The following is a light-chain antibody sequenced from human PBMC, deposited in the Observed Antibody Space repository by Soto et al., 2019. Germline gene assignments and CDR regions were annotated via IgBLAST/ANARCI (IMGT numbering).Light chain of an antibody. J-gene: IGKJ4*01. CDR2: GAS. Sequence: EVVLTQSPAILSLSPGETATLSCRAGQPIRNDLGWYKQRPGQATRLLIYGASNRATGIPDRFSGSGSGTDFTFTIPRLAPEDFAIYYCQQRAVWPLSFGGGTKV. CDR1: QPIRND. V-gene: IGKV3-11*01. CDR3: QQRAVWPLS.